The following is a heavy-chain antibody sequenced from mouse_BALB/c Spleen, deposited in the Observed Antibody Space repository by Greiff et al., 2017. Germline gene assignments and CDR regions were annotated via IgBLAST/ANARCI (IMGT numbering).Heavy chain of an antibody. J-gene: IGHJ4*01. D-gene: IGHD1-2*01. V-gene: IGHV5-6-5*01. Sequence: EVMLVEPGGGLVKPGGSLKLSWAASGFTFSSYAMSWVRQTPEKRLEWVASISSGGSTYYPDSVKGRFTISRDNARNILYLQMSSLRSEDTAMYYCARCLSGSVAMDYWGQGTSVTVSS. CDR2: ISSGGST. CDR1: GFTFSSYA. CDR3: ARCLSGSVAMDY.